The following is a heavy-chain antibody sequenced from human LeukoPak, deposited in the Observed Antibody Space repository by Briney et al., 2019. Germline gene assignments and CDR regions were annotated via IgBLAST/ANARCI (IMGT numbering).Heavy chain of an antibody. J-gene: IGHJ3*02. CDR1: GGSISSSSYY. CDR2: IYYSGST. Sequence: SETLSLTCTVSGGSISSSSYYWGWIRQPPGKGLEWIGSIYYSGSTYYNPSLKSRVTISVDTPKNQFSLKLSSVTAADTAVYYCAIAAGYSSSSCAFDIWGQGTMVTVSS. CDR3: AIAAGYSSSSCAFDI. V-gene: IGHV4-39*07. D-gene: IGHD6-6*01.